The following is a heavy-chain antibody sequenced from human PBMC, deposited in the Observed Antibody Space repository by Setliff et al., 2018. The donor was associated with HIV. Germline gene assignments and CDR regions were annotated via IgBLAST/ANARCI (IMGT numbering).Heavy chain of an antibody. Sequence: PSETLSLTCTVSGVSTSIHYWVWIRQPAGRGLEWIGRIHTSDTTRYNPSLQSRITISVDRSKNLFSLKLISVTAADQGVYYCARAPVAGANWFDPWGLGTLVTVSS. J-gene: IGHJ5*02. CDR1: GVSTSIHY. V-gene: IGHV4-4*07. CDR3: ARAPVAGANWFDP. CDR2: IHTSDTT. D-gene: IGHD2-21*01.